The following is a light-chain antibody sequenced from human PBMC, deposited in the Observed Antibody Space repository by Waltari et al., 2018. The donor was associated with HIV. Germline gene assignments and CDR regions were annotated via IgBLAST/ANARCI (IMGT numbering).Light chain of an antibody. CDR1: QSLSSTY. CDR2: GAS. J-gene: IGKJ5*01. V-gene: IGKV3-20*01. Sequence: EIVLTQSPGTLSLSPGESATLSCRASQSLSSTYLAWYQHKPGQSPRLLIYGASTRATGIPGRFSGSGSGTDFTLTISRLEPEDFAMFYCQQYGSSPLTFGQGTRLEIK. CDR3: QQYGSSPLT.